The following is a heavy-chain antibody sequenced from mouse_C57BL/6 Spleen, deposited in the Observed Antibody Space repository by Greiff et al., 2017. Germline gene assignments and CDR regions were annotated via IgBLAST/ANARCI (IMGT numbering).Heavy chain of an antibody. CDR2: IYPGDGDT. D-gene: IGHD2-4*01. V-gene: IGHV1-80*01. CDR1: GYAFSSYW. Sequence: QVQLQQSGAELVKPGASVKISCKASGYAFSSYWMNWVKQRPGKGLEWIGQIYPGDGDTNYNGKFKGKATLTADKSSSTAYMQLSSLTSEDSAVYFCARSLYYYVSWFAYWGQGTLVTVSA. J-gene: IGHJ3*01. CDR3: ARSLYYYVSWFAY.